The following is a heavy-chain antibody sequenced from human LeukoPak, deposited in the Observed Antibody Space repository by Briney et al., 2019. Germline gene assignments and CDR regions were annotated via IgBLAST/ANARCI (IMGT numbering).Heavy chain of an antibody. CDR1: GFTFSGAA. Sequence: GGSLRLSCAASGFTFSGAAMHWVHQASGRGLKWVGRIRSKADSYATAYAASVKGRFTISRDDSKNTAYLQMNSLKTEDTAVYYCTGTAWGQGTLVTVSS. D-gene: IGHD1/OR15-1a*01. V-gene: IGHV3-73*01. CDR3: TGTA. J-gene: IGHJ4*02. CDR2: IRSKADSYAT.